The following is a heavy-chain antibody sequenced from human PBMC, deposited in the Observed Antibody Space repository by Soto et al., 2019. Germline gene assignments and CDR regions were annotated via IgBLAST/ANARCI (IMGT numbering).Heavy chain of an antibody. J-gene: IGHJ6*02. D-gene: IGHD5-12*01. CDR3: ARPNIVATIDYYYYGMDV. CDR1: GGTFISYA. CDR2: IIPIFGTA. Sequence: SVKVSCKASGGTFISYASSWVRQAPGQGLEWMGGIIPIFGTANYAQKFQGRVTITADESTSTAYMELSSLRSEDTAVYYCARPNIVATIDYYYYGMDVWGQGTTVTVSS. V-gene: IGHV1-69*13.